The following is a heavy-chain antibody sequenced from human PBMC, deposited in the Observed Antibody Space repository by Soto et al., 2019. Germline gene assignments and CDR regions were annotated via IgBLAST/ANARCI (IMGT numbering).Heavy chain of an antibody. V-gene: IGHV3-15*01. D-gene: IGHD1-26*01. CDR2: IKSKTDGGTT. CDR1: GFTFSNAW. CDR3: ARDPHLFLPLRHVGGSSNWFDP. Sequence: VGSLRLSCAASGFTFSNAWMSWVRQAPGKGLEWVGRIKSKTDGGTTDYAAPVKGRFTISRDDSKNTLYLQMNSLRAEDTAVYYCARDPHLFLPLRHVGGSSNWFDPWGQGTLVTVSS. J-gene: IGHJ5*02.